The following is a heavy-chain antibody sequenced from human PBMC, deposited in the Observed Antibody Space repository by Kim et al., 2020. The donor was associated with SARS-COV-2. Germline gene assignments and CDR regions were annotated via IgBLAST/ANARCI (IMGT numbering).Heavy chain of an antibody. CDR2: ISGSGGST. CDR3: AKDMLRGYSYGYFDY. V-gene: IGHV3-23*01. J-gene: IGHJ4*02. CDR1: GFTFRSYA. D-gene: IGHD5-18*01. Sequence: GGSLRLSCAASGFTFRSYAMSWVRQAPGKGLEWVSAISGSGGSTYYADSVKGRFTISRDNSTNTLYLQMNSLRAEDTAVYYCAKDMLRGYSYGYFDYWGQGTLVTVSS.